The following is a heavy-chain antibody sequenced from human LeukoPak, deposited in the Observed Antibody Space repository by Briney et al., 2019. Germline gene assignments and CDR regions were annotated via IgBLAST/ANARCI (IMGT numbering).Heavy chain of an antibody. CDR1: GGSISSYY. Sequence: SETLSLTCTVSGGSISSYYWSWIRQPAGKGLEWIGRIYSSGSTNYNSSLKSRVTISVDASKNQVFLKLSSVTAADTAVYYCARGPYDSSGYYLFDYYYYMDVWGKGTTVTVSS. D-gene: IGHD3-22*01. J-gene: IGHJ6*03. CDR3: ARGPYDSSGYYLFDYYYYMDV. CDR2: IYSSGST. V-gene: IGHV4-4*07.